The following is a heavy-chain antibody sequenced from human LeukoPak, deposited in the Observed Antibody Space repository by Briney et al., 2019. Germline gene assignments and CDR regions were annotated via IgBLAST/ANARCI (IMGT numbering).Heavy chain of an antibody. J-gene: IGHJ5*02. D-gene: IGHD3-22*01. CDR2: INHGGST. Sequence: SETLSLTCAVYGGSFSGYYWSWIRQPPGKGLEWIGEINHGGSTNYNPSLKSRVTISVDTSKNQFSLKLGSVTAADTAVYYCARGPMIVVVISRVPKNWFDPWGQGTLVTVSS. CDR1: GGSFSGYY. V-gene: IGHV4-34*01. CDR3: ARGPMIVVVISRVPKNWFDP.